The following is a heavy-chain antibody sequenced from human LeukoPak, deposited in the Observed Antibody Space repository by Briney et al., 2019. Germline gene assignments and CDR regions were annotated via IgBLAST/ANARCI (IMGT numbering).Heavy chain of an antibody. J-gene: IGHJ4*02. CDR1: GGSISSGSYY. V-gene: IGHV4-61*02. Sequence: PSETLSLTCTVSGGSISSGSYYWGWIRQPAGKGLEWIGRIYTSGSTNYNPSLRSRVTISVDTSKNQFSLKLSSVTAADTAVYYCARFPGYSYGPHFDYWGQGTLVTVSS. D-gene: IGHD5-18*01. CDR2: IYTSGST. CDR3: ARFPGYSYGPHFDY.